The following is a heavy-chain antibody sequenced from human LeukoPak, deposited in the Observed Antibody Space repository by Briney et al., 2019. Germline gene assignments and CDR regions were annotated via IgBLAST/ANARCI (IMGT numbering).Heavy chain of an antibody. V-gene: IGHV3-23*01. D-gene: IGHD3-9*01. J-gene: IGHJ4*02. CDR1: GFTFSSYG. CDR3: AKADVLRYFDWAFDY. CDR2: ISGSGGST. Sequence: GGSLRLSCAASGFTFSSYGMSWVRQAPGKGLEWVSAISGSGGSTYYAASVKGRFTISRDNSKNTLYLQMNSLRAEDTAVYYCAKADVLRYFDWAFDYWGQGTLVTVSS.